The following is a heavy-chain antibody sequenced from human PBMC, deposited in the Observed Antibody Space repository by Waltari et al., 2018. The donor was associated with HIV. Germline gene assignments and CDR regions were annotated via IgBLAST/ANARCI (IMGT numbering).Heavy chain of an antibody. CDR1: GSSFTSYW. CDR3: ARRLRGYVVRDEYGMDV. Sequence: EVQLVQSGAEVKKPGESLKISCKGSGSSFTSYWIGWVRQMPGKGLGWMEIIYPGDSETRYSPSFQGQVTISADKSISTAYLQWSSLKASDTARYYCARRLRGYVVRDEYGMDVWGQGTTVTVSS. J-gene: IGHJ6*02. CDR2: IYPGDSET. V-gene: IGHV5-51*03. D-gene: IGHD3-16*01.